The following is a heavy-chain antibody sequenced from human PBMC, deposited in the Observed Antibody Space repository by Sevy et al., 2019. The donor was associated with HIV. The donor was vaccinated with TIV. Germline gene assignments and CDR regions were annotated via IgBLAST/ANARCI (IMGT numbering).Heavy chain of an antibody. V-gene: IGHV3-21*01. CDR1: GFTFSSYS. D-gene: IGHD2-15*01. CDR2: ISSSSSYI. CDR3: ARDHCSGGSCRIFHPYYMDV. J-gene: IGHJ6*03. Sequence: GGSLRLSCAASGFTFSSYSMNWVRQAPGKGLEWVSSISSSSSYIYYADSVKGRFTISRDNAKNSLYLQMNSLRAEDTAVYYCARDHCSGGSCRIFHPYYMDVWGKGTTVTVSS.